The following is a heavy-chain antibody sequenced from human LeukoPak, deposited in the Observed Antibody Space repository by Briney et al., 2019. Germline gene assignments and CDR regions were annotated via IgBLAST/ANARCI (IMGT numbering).Heavy chain of an antibody. D-gene: IGHD5-18*01. CDR2: IRSKAYRGTT. CDR1: GYNFGDHA. CDR3: SRGPIQLWVHNGVDV. V-gene: IGHV3-49*04. Sequence: GGSLRLSCTTSGYNFGDHAMTWVRQAPGKGLEWVGFIRSKAYRGTTEYAASVKGRFTISRDDSKSVVYLQMNSLKSEDTAVYYCSRGPIQLWVHNGVDVWGQGTAVTVSS. J-gene: IGHJ6*02.